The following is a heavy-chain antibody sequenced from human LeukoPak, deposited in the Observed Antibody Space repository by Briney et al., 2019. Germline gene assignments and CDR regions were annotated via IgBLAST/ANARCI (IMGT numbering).Heavy chain of an antibody. D-gene: IGHD2-2*01. CDR3: ARSIVVVPAAMRPYYYFDY. V-gene: IGHV1-69*05. Sequence: SVKVSCKASGGTFSSYAISWVRQAPGQGLEWMGGIIPIFGTANYAQKFQGRVTITTDESTSTAYMELSSLRSEDTAVYYCARSIVVVPAAMRPYYYFDYWGQGTLVTVSS. CDR2: IIPIFGTA. CDR1: GGTFSSYA. J-gene: IGHJ4*02.